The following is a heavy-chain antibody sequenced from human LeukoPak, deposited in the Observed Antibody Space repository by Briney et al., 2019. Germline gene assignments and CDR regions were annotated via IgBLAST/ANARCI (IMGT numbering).Heavy chain of an antibody. D-gene: IGHD5-18*01. V-gene: IGHV3-66*01. CDR1: GFTVSSNY. Sequence: GGSLRLSCAVSGFTVSSNYMTWVRQAPGKGLEWASVIYSGGTTYYADSVKGRFTISRDNSKNTLYLQMNSLRAEDTAVYYCARVPYGYLGYYYYYMDVWGKGTTVTISS. CDR3: ARVPYGYLGYYYYYMDV. J-gene: IGHJ6*03. CDR2: IYSGGTT.